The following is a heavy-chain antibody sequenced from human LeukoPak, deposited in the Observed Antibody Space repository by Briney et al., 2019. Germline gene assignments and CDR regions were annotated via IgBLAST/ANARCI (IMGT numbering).Heavy chain of an antibody. CDR2: ISNSSDSI. J-gene: IGHJ4*02. Sequence: GGSLRLSCAASGFKFSDYYMTWIRQAPGKGLEWVSYISNSSDSIYYADSVEGRFTISRDNAKNSLYLQMNSLRAEDTALYYCARVSDISVAAYFDYWGQGTLVTVSS. CDR3: ARVSDISVAAYFDY. D-gene: IGHD6-19*01. CDR1: GFKFSDYY. V-gene: IGHV3-11*01.